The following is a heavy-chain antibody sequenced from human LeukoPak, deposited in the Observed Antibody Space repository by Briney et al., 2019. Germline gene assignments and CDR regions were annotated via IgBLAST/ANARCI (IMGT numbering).Heavy chain of an antibody. D-gene: IGHD6-13*01. V-gene: IGHV1-8*03. CDR2: MNPNSGNT. Sequence: GASVKVSCKASGYTFTSYDINWVRQATGQGLEWMGWMNPNSGNTGYAQKFQGRVTITRNTSISTAYMELSSLRSEDTAVYYCATRIAAAGPYYFDYWGQGTLVTVSS. CDR3: ATRIAAAGPYYFDY. CDR1: GYTFTSYD. J-gene: IGHJ4*02.